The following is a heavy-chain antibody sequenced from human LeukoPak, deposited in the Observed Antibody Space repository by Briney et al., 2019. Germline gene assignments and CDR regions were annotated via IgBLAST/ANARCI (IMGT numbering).Heavy chain of an antibody. V-gene: IGHV1-24*01. J-gene: IGHJ4*02. D-gene: IGHD3-10*01. CDR2: FDPEDGET. CDR1: GYTLTELS. Sequence: GASVKVSCKVSGYTLTELSMHWVRQAPGKGLEWMGGFDPEDGETIYAQKFQGRVTMTEDTSTDTAYMELSSLRSEDTAVYYCATFDYYGSGSYKSYRGYFDYWGQGTLVTVSS. CDR3: ATFDYYGSGSYKSYRGYFDY.